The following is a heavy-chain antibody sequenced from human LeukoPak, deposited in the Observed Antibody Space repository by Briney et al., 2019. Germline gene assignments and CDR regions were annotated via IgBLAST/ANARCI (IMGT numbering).Heavy chain of an antibody. Sequence: PGGSQRPSCAASGFTFSSYWMSWVRQAPGKGLEWVANINQDGSEKYYVDSVKGRFTISRDNAKNSLYLQMNSLRAEDTAVYYCARAPEGSGSSYYFDYWGQGTLVTVSS. CDR3: ARAPEGSGSSYYFDY. D-gene: IGHD3-10*01. J-gene: IGHJ4*02. CDR2: INQDGSEK. CDR1: GFTFSSYW. V-gene: IGHV3-7*02.